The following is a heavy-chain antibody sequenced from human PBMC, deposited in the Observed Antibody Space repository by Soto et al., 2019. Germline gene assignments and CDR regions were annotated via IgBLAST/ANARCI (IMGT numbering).Heavy chain of an antibody. J-gene: IGHJ4*02. CDR2: INHSGST. CDR3: ARVSRSTPPSRYYYDSSGYYQGYFDY. CDR1: GGSFSGYD. D-gene: IGHD3-22*01. V-gene: IGHV4-34*01. Sequence: PSETLSLTCAVYGGSFSGYDWSWIRQPPGKGLEWIGEINHSGSTNYNPYLKSRVTITVNTSKNKFSLKLSSVTAEVPAVYYCARVSRSTPPSRYYYDSSGYYQGYFDYWGQGTLVTVSS.